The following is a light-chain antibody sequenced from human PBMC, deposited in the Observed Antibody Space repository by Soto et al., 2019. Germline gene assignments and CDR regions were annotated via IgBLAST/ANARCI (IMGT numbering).Light chain of an antibody. J-gene: IGKJ1*01. CDR1: QSVSRNF. CDR3: QQYDSSPLT. CDR2: GAS. Sequence: EIVLTQSPGTLSLSPGERATLSCRASQSVSRNFLAWYQQKPGQAPRLLIYGASSRATGIPDRFSGSGSGTDFTLTISRLEPEDFAVYYCQQYDSSPLTFGQGTKVEIK. V-gene: IGKV3-20*01.